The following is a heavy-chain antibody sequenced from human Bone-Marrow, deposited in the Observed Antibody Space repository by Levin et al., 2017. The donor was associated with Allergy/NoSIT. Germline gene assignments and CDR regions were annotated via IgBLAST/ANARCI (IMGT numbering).Heavy chain of an antibody. V-gene: IGHV4-4*02. D-gene: IGHD5-18*01. CDR2: IYHSGSI. CDR3: VRDGRGFTYGFIGVWYCDL. Sequence: SETLSLTCAVSGGSISSDNWWNWVRQPPGKGLEWIGEIYHSGSISYNPSPRSRGTISVDKSNNQFSLKLTSVTAADTAVYYCVRDGRGFTYGFIGVWYCDLWGRGTLVTVSS. CDR1: GGSISSDNW. J-gene: IGHJ2*01.